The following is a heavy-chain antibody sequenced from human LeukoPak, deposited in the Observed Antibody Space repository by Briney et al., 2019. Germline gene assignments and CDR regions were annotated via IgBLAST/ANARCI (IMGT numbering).Heavy chain of an antibody. CDR1: GGSISGYY. CDR3: ARDREAGSWFDP. J-gene: IGHJ5*02. D-gene: IGHD3-10*01. CDR2: IYYSGSP. Sequence: SETLSLTCAVSGGSISGYYWSWIRQPPGKGLEWIGYIYYSGSPNYNPSLKSRVTISVDTSKNQFSLKLSSVTAADTAVYYCARDREAGSWFDPWGQGTLVTVSS. V-gene: IGHV4-59*01.